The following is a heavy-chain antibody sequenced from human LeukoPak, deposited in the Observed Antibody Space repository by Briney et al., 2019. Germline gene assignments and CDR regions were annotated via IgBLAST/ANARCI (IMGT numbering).Heavy chain of an antibody. D-gene: IGHD3-10*01. V-gene: IGHV3-30*04. CDR1: GFTFSSYV. Sequence: QAGGSLRLSCAASGFTFSSYVMHWVRQAPGKGLEWVAIISYDGSNEYYADSVKGRFTISRDNSKNTLYLQMNSLRAADTAVYYCARPFLYYGSGSYSYYFDYWGQGTLVTVSS. CDR2: ISYDGSNE. J-gene: IGHJ4*02. CDR3: ARPFLYYGSGSYSYYFDY.